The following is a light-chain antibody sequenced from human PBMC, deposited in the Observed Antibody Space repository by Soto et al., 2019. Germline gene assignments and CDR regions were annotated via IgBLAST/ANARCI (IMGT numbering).Light chain of an antibody. J-gene: IGLJ2*01. Sequence: QSVLTQPPSVSEAPRQRVTISCSGSRSNIGNNAVNWYQQLPGKAPKLLIYYDDLRPSGVPDRFSGSRSGTSASLAISGLQSEDEADYYCAAWDDSLKGVVFGGGTKVTVL. CDR2: YDD. CDR3: AAWDDSLKGVV. CDR1: RSNIGNNA. V-gene: IGLV1-36*01.